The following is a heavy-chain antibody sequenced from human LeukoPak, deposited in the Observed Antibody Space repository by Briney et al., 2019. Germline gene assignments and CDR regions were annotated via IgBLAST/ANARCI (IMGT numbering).Heavy chain of an antibody. CDR1: GGSISSSSYY. D-gene: IGHD6-19*01. Sequence: SETLSLTCTVSGGSISSSSYYWGWIRQPPGKGLEWIGTIYYSGSTYYNPSLKSRVTISVDTSKDQFSLKLSSVTAADTAVYYCARVVPMYSSDWYDDYWGQGTLVTVSS. J-gene: IGHJ4*02. V-gene: IGHV4-39*01. CDR2: IYYSGST. CDR3: ARVVPMYSSDWYDDY.